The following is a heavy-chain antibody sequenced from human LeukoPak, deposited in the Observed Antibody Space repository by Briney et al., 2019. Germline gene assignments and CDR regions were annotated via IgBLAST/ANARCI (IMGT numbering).Heavy chain of an antibody. D-gene: IGHD3-16*02. CDR1: GFTFSSYA. Sequence: GGSLRLSCAASGFTFSSYAMSWVRQAPGKGLEWVSAISGSGGSIYYADSVKGRFTISRDNSKNTLYLQMNSLRAEDTAVYYCAKASITFGGVIVTPLDYWGQGTLVTVSS. CDR3: AKASITFGGVIVTPLDY. J-gene: IGHJ4*02. V-gene: IGHV3-23*01. CDR2: ISGSGGSI.